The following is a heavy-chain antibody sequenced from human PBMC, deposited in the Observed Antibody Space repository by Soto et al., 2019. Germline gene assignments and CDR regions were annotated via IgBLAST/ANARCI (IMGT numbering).Heavy chain of an antibody. V-gene: IGHV1-8*01. J-gene: IGHJ5*02. CDR1: GYTFTSTW. CDR3: ARERTRGFDP. Sequence: ASVKVFCKASGYTFTSTWMHWVRQATGQGLEWMGWMNPNSGNTVYAQKFQGRVTMTRNTSISTAYMELSSLRSEDTAVYFCARERTRGFDPWGQGTLVTVSS. CDR2: MNPNSGNT.